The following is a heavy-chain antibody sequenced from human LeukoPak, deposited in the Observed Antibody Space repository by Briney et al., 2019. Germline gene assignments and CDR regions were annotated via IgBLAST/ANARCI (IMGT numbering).Heavy chain of an antibody. V-gene: IGHV4-59*08. J-gene: IGHJ4*02. CDR2: IYYSGRT. Sequence: SETLSLTCTVSGGSISSYYWSWIRQPPGKGLEWIGYIYYSGRTNYNPSLKSRVTISVGTSKSQFSLKLSSVTATDTAVYYCARHYGPRGQGTLVTVSS. CDR3: ARHYGP. CDR1: GGSISSYY. D-gene: IGHD3-10*01.